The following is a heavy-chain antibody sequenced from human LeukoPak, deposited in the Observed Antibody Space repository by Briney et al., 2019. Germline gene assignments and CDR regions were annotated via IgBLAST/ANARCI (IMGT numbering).Heavy chain of an antibody. CDR2: IKQDGGEK. Sequence: PGGSLRLSCTTSGFTFRSSSFNWVRQAPGKGLEWVANIKQDGGEKYYVDSVKGRFTISRDNAKNSLYLQMNSLRAEDTAVYYCARGVGGYWGQGTLVTVSS. CDR1: GFTFRSSS. CDR3: ARGVGGY. V-gene: IGHV3-7*01. J-gene: IGHJ4*02. D-gene: IGHD2-8*01.